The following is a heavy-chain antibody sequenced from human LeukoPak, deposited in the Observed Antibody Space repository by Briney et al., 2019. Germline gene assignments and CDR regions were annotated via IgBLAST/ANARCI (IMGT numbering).Heavy chain of an antibody. CDR1: GGSLSSYY. D-gene: IGHD6-13*01. J-gene: IGHJ4*02. CDR3: ARDDPIAAAQN. V-gene: IGHV4-59*01. CDR2: IYYSGST. Sequence: PSETLSLTCTVSGGSLSSYYWSWIRQPPGKELEWIGYIYYSGSTNYNPSLKSRVTISVDTSKNQFSLKLSSVTAAVTAVYYCARDDPIAAAQNWGQGTLVTVSS.